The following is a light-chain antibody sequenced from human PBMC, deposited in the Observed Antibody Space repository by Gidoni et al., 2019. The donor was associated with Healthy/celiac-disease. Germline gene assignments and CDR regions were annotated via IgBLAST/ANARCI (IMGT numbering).Light chain of an antibody. CDR1: QSISSY. V-gene: IGKV1-39*01. CDR3: QQSYSTPYT. CDR2: AAS. J-gene: IGKJ2*01. Sequence: DIQMTQSPSSLSASVGDRVTITCRASQSISSYLNWYQQKPGIAPKLLIYAASILQSGVPSRFSGSGSGTDFTFTISSLQPEDFATYYCQQSYSTPYTFGQGTKLEIK.